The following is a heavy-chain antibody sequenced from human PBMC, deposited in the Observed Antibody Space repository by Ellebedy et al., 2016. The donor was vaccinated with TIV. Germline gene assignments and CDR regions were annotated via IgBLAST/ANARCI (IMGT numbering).Heavy chain of an antibody. V-gene: IGHV4-59*08. J-gene: IGHJ6*02. CDR1: GGSITNYY. Sequence: MPSETLSLTCTVSGGSITNYYWSWIRQPPGKGLEWIGYIDYSGSTNYNPSLKSRVTISVDTSKNQFSLKLSSVTAADTAVYYCARRVDTAMAAPGYYGMDVWGQGTTVTVSS. CDR3: ARRVDTAMAAPGYYGMDV. D-gene: IGHD5-18*01. CDR2: IDYSGST.